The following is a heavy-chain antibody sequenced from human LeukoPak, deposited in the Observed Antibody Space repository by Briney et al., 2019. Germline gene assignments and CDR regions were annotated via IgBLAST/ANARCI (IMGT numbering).Heavy chain of an antibody. CDR1: GGSISSSSYY. D-gene: IGHD3-10*02. CDR3: ARRKRTMFGPTEGFDP. J-gene: IGHJ5*02. Sequence: PSETLSLTCTVSGGSISSSSYYWGWIRQPPGKGLEWIGSIYYSGSTYYNPSLKSRVTISVDTSKNQFSLKLSSVTAADTAVYYCARRKRTMFGPTEGFDPWGQGTLVTVSS. CDR2: IYYSGST. V-gene: IGHV4-39*01.